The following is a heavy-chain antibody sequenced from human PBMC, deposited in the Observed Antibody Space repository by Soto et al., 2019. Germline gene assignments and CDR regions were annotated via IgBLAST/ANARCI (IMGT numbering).Heavy chain of an antibody. CDR3: AKVARKFGGVIVITPVSAFDI. Sequence: EVQLLESGGGLVQPGGSLRLSCAASGFTFSSYAMSWVRQAPGKGLEWVSAISGSGGSTYYADSVKGRFTISRDNSKNTLYLQMNSLRAEDTAVYYCAKVARKFGGVIVITPVSAFDIWGQGTMVTVSS. CDR1: GFTFSSYA. D-gene: IGHD3-16*02. CDR2: ISGSGGST. J-gene: IGHJ3*02. V-gene: IGHV3-23*01.